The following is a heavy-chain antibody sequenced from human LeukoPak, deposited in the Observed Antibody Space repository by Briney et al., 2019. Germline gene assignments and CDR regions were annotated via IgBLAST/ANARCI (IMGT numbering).Heavy chain of an antibody. V-gene: IGHV4-4*07. CDR1: GGSISSNY. D-gene: IGHD6-13*01. J-gene: IGHJ4*02. Sequence: PSETLSLTCAVSGGSISSNYWNWIRQAAGKGLEWIGRTHSSGSTNYNPSLKSRVTISVDTSKNQFSLKLSSVTAADTAVYYCARGGIGAAGPVGYWGQGTLVAVSS. CDR2: THSSGST. CDR3: ARGGIGAAGPVGY.